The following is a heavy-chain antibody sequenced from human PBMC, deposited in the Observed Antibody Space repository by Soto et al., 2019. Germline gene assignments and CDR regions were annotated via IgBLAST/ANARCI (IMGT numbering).Heavy chain of an antibody. CDR1: GYTFTSYA. CDR3: ARGWHSSGWYYFDY. J-gene: IGHJ4*02. V-gene: IGHV1-3*01. D-gene: IGHD6-19*01. CDR2: INAGNGNT. Sequence: ASVKVSCKASGYTFTSYAMHWVRQASGQRLEWMGWINAGNGNTKYSQKFQGRVTITRDTSASTAYMELSSLRSEDTAVYYCARGWHSSGWYYFDYWGQGTLVTVSS.